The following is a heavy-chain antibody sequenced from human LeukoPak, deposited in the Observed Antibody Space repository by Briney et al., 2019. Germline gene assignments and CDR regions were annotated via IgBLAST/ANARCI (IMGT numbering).Heavy chain of an antibody. Sequence: GSSVKVSCKASGGTFSSYAISWVRQAPGQGLEWMGRIIPILGIANYAQKFRGRVTITADKSTSTAYMELSSLRSEDTAVYYCALSRGYRGYGGYFDYWGQGTLVTVSS. CDR1: GGTFSSYA. CDR2: IIPILGIA. J-gene: IGHJ4*02. V-gene: IGHV1-69*04. D-gene: IGHD5-12*01. CDR3: ALSRGYRGYGGYFDY.